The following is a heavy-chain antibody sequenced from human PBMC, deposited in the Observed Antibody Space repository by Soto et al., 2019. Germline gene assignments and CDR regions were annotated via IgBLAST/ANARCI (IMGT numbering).Heavy chain of an antibody. CDR1: GGSISSGGYY. J-gene: IGHJ6*02. V-gene: IGHV4-31*03. D-gene: IGHD2-2*01. CDR2: IYYSGST. Sequence: SETLSLTCTVSGGSISSGGYYWSWIRQHPGKGLERIGYIYYSGSTYYNPSLKSRVTISVDTSKNQFSLKLSSVTAADTAVYYCARDRQLGYCSSTSCQNYYYYGMDVWGQGTTVTVSS. CDR3: ARDRQLGYCSSTSCQNYYYYGMDV.